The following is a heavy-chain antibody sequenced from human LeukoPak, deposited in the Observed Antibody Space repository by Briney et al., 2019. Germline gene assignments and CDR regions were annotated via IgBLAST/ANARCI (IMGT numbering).Heavy chain of an antibody. Sequence: SESLSLTCTVSGGTISSYYWSWIRQPPGKGLEWIGYIYYSGSTNYNPSLKSRVTISVDTSKNQFSLKLSSVTAADTAVYYCASGRRWLQFGYYFDYWGQGTLVTVSS. D-gene: IGHD5-24*01. J-gene: IGHJ4*02. CDR1: GGTISSYY. CDR2: IYYSGST. CDR3: ASGRRWLQFGYYFDY. V-gene: IGHV4-59*01.